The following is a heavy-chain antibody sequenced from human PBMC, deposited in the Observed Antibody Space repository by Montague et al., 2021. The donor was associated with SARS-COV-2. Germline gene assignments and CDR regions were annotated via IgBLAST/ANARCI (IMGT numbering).Heavy chain of an antibody. CDR2: MNYSGST. D-gene: IGHD3-10*01. CDR1: GGSISTNY. Sequence: SETLSLTCTVSGGSISTNYWIWIRQPQGTGLDWVGYMNYSGSTNSYYTLTRRAPISVDTSTNQFSLNLNSVTATDTAVYYCARADITMVRGVNRWAFDVWGQGTTVTVSS. CDR3: ARADITMVRGVNRWAFDV. J-gene: IGHJ3*01. V-gene: IGHV4-59*01.